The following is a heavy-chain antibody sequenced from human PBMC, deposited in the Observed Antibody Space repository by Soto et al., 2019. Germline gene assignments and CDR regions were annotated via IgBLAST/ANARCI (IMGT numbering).Heavy chain of an antibody. Sequence: QITLKESGPTLVKSTQTLTLTCTFSGFSLTTNEVVVGWIRHPPGTGLESLGFIYGHNDERYSPPLKSRLAITKDSSNNQVVLTMANMDPAATATYYCAHRAAVNRSDHWGQG. D-gene: IGHD2-15*01. J-gene: IGHJ4*02. CDR1: GFSLTTNEVV. CDR2: IYGHNDE. CDR3: AHRAAVNRSDH. V-gene: IGHV2-5*01.